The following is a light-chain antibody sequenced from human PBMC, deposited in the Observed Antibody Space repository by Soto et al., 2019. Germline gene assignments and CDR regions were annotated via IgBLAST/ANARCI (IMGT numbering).Light chain of an antibody. CDR2: ENN. V-gene: IGLV1-51*02. J-gene: IGLJ2*01. CDR3: GTWDTSLSSVV. Sequence: QSVLTQPPSVSAAPGQKVTISCSGSSSNIGNQNNYVSWYQQLPGTAPKLLIYENNKRPSGIPGRFSGSKSGTSATLGITGLQTGDEADYYCGTWDTSLSSVVFGGGTKLTVL. CDR1: SSNIGNQNNY.